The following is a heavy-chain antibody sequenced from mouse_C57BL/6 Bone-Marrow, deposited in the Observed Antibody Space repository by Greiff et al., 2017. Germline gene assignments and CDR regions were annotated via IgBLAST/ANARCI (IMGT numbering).Heavy chain of an antibody. Sequence: QVQLQQPGAELVRPGTSVKLSCKASGYTFTSYWMHWVKQRPGQGLEWIGVIDPSDSYTNYNQKFKGKATLTVDTSSSTAYMQLSSLTSEDSAVYYCASYYPGAWFAYWGQGTLVTVSA. CDR2: IDPSDSYT. CDR1: GYTFTSYW. D-gene: IGHD1-1*01. CDR3: ASYYPGAWFAY. J-gene: IGHJ3*01. V-gene: IGHV1-59*01.